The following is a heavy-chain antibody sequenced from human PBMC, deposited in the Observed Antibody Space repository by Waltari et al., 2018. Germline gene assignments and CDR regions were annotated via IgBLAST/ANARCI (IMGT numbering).Heavy chain of an antibody. CDR2: ISSSGSTI. V-gene: IGHV3-48*03. J-gene: IGHJ1*01. CDR1: GFTFSSYE. D-gene: IGHD3-10*01. Sequence: EVQLVESGGGLVQPGGSLRLSCAASGFTFSSYEMNWVRQAPGKGLEWVSYISSSGSTIDYAYSVKGRFTISRDNAKNSLYLQMNSLRAEDTAVYYCASQSSRYLDGLGDWGQGTLVTVSS. CDR3: ASQSSRYLDGLGD.